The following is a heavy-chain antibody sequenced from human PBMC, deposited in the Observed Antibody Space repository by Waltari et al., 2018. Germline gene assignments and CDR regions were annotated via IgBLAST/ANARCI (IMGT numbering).Heavy chain of an antibody. J-gene: IGHJ4*02. CDR3: ARQSRITMIVVVIKGPFFDY. Sequence: QLQLQESGPGLVKPSETLSLTCTVSGGSISSSSYYWGWIRQPPGTGLEWIGSIYYSGGNDYNPSLKSRVTISVDTSKNQFSLKLSSVTAADTAVYYGARQSRITMIVVVIKGPFFDYWGQGTLVTVSS. CDR1: GGSISSSSYY. D-gene: IGHD3-22*01. CDR2: IYYSGGN. V-gene: IGHV4-39*01.